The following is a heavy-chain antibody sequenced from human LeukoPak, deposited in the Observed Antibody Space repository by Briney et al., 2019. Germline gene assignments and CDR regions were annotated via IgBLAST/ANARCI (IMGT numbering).Heavy chain of an antibody. V-gene: IGHV4-59*08. CDR3: ARQRRNFDN. J-gene: IGHJ4*02. Sequence: SETLSLTCTVSGGSISSYYWSWIRQPPGKGLEWIGYLYYSGSTNYNPSLKSRVTISVDTSKNQFSLKLSSVTAADTAVYYCARQRRNFDNWGQGTLVTVSS. CDR2: LYYSGST. CDR1: GGSISSYY.